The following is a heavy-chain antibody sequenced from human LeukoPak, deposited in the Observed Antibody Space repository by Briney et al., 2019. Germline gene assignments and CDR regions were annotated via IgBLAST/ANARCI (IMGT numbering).Heavy chain of an antibody. CDR2: IYYSGST. J-gene: IGHJ3*02. CDR3: ARHSGPLRYFDWLARNEAFDI. Sequence: SETLSLTCTVSGGSISSYYWSWIRQPPGKGLEWIGYIYYSGSTNYNPSLKSRVPISVDTSKNQFSLKLSSVTAADTAVYYCARHSGPLRYFDWLARNEAFDIWGQGTMVTVSS. CDR1: GGSISSYY. D-gene: IGHD3-9*01. V-gene: IGHV4-59*08.